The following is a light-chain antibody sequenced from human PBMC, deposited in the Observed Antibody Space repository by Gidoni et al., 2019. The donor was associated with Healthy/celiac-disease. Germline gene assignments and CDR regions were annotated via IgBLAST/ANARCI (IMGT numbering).Light chain of an antibody. CDR3: MQALQTPRT. J-gene: IGKJ3*01. V-gene: IGKV2-28*01. CDR2: LGS. CDR1: QSLLHSNGYNY. Sequence: DMVMTQSPLSLTVTPGEPASISCRSSQSLLHSNGYNYLDWYLQKPGQSPQLLIYLGSNRASGVPDRFSGSGSGTDFTLKISRVEAEDVGVYYCMQALQTPRTFGPGTKVDIK.